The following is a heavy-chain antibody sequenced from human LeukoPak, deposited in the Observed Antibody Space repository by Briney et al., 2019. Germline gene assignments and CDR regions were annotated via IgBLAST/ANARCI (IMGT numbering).Heavy chain of an antibody. V-gene: IGHV3-30-3*01. CDR2: ISYDGSNK. Sequence: GGSLRLSCAASGFTFSSYAMHWVRQAPGKGLEWVAVISYDGSNKYYADSVKGRFTISRDNSKNTLYLQMNSLRAEDTAVYYCARGIGEFYDYWGQGTLVTVSS. CDR1: GFTFSSYA. D-gene: IGHD3-3*01. CDR3: ARGIGEFYDY. J-gene: IGHJ4*02.